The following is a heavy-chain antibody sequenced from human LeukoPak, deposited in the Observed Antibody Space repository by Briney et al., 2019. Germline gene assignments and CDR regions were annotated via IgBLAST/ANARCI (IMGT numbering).Heavy chain of an antibody. CDR3: ARLAEMATRVDAFDI. J-gene: IGHJ3*02. V-gene: IGHV5-51*01. D-gene: IGHD5-24*01. CDR2: IYPGDSDT. CDR1: GYSFTSYW. Sequence: GESLKISCKGSGYSFTSYWIGWVRQMPGKGLEWMGIIYPGDSDTRYSPSFQGQVTISADKSISTAYLQWSSLKASDTAMYYCARLAEMATRVDAFDIWGQGTMVTVSS.